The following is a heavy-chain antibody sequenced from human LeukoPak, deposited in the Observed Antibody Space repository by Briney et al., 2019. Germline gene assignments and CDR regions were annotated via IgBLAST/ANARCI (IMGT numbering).Heavy chain of an antibody. J-gene: IGHJ4*02. CDR1: GGSINNFF. Sequence: SETLSLTCTVSGGSINNFFWSWIRQPPGKGLEWIGYIYYSGSTNYNPSLKGRLTMSVDTSKNQFSLKLTPVTAADTAVYFCARSTDTWAQWGQGTLVTVSS. CDR3: ARSTDTWAQ. CDR2: IYYSGST. V-gene: IGHV4-59*08. D-gene: IGHD7-27*01.